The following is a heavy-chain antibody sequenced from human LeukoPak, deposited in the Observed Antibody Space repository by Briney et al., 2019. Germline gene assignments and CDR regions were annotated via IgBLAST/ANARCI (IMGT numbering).Heavy chain of an antibody. V-gene: IGHV3-21*01. CDR1: GFTFGSYS. CDR2: ISSSSSYI. CDR3: ARGRYSYGSPTAFDY. Sequence: GGSLRLSCAASGFTFGSYSMNWVRQAPGKGLEWVSSISSSSSYIYYADPVKGRFTISRDNAKNSLYLQMNGLRAEDTAVYYCARGRYSYGSPTAFDYWGQGTLVTVSS. D-gene: IGHD5-18*01. J-gene: IGHJ4*02.